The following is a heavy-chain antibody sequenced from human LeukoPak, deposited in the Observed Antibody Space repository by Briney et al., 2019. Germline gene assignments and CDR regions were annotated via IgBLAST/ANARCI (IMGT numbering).Heavy chain of an antibody. V-gene: IGHV1-69*13. CDR1: GGTFSSYA. CDR2: IIPIFGTA. Sequence: SVKVSCKAAGGTFSSYATSWGRQAPGQGLEWMGGIIPIFGTANYAQKFQGRVTINEDESTSTAYMELSSLRYEDTAVYYCARARGTVPHFDYWGQGTLVTVSS. CDR3: ARARGTVPHFDY. J-gene: IGHJ4*02. D-gene: IGHD4-17*01.